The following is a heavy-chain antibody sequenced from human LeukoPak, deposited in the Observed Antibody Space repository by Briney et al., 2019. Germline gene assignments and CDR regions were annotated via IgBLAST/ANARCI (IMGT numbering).Heavy chain of an antibody. Sequence: ASVQVSCKTSGYTFTSYYIHWLRQAPGQRFEWMGWSDPKSGATKYEHFQGRVTMTRDTSISTAYMELSRLTSDDTAVYYCARDGGFGDLEIDYWGQGTLVTVSS. CDR1: GYTFTSYY. D-gene: IGHD3-10*01. V-gene: IGHV1-2*02. CDR2: SDPKSGAT. CDR3: ARDGGFGDLEIDY. J-gene: IGHJ4*02.